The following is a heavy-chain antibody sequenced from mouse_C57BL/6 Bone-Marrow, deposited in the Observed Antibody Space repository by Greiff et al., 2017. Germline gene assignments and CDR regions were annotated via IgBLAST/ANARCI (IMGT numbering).Heavy chain of an antibody. CDR2: TFYSGIT. CDR1: GFSINSDCY. Sequence: EVKLMESGPSLVRPSQTLSLTCTVTGFSINSDCYWIWLRQFPGNKLEYIGYTFYSGITYYNPSLESRTYITRDTSKNQFSLQLSSVTTEDTATDYGAREGGTTGYYDVWGTGTTVTVSS. CDR3: AREGGTTGYYDV. V-gene: IGHV3-3*01. J-gene: IGHJ1*03. D-gene: IGHD1-1*01.